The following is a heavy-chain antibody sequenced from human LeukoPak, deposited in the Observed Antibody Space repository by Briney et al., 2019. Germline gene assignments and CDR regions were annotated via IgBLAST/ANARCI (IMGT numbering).Heavy chain of an antibody. J-gene: IGHJ4*02. D-gene: IGHD3-10*01. CDR1: GFTFRDYG. CDR2: INNAGVNT. CDR3: ARDHDYDSGSYPLDY. Sequence: GGSLRLSCAASGFTFRDYGMSWVRQAPGKGLEWVSSINNAGVNTHYADSVKGRFTISRDNSKNTLYLQINSLRAEDTAVYYCARDHDYDSGSYPLDYWGQGTLVTVSS. V-gene: IGHV3-23*01.